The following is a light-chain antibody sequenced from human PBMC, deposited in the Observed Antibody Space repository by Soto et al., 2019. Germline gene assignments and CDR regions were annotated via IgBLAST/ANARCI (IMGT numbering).Light chain of an antibody. Sequence: QSALTQPASVSGSPGQSITISCTGTSSDVGSYNYVSWYQQYPGKAPKLMIYDVSNRPSGVSYRFSGSKSGNTASLTISVLQAEDEAYYYCRSYTTSSTHVVFGGGTKVTVL. V-gene: IGLV2-14*01. J-gene: IGLJ2*01. CDR1: SSDVGSYNY. CDR3: RSYTTSSTHVV. CDR2: DVS.